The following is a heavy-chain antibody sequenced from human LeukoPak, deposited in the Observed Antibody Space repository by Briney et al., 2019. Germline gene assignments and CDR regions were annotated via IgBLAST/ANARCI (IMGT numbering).Heavy chain of an antibody. CDR3: ARDPSSWNGFFDS. Sequence: GGSLRLSCEASGFTFRSYWMHWVRQAPGKGLMWVSRIETDGSSTNYADSVKGRYTISRDNARNTVYLQMNSLRADDTAVYYCARDPSSWNGFFDSWGQGTLVTVSS. D-gene: IGHD6-13*01. V-gene: IGHV3-74*01. CDR1: GFTFRSYW. J-gene: IGHJ4*02. CDR2: IETDGSST.